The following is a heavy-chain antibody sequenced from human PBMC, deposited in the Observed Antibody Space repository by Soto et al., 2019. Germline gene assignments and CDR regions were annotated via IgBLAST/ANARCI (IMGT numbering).Heavy chain of an antibody. D-gene: IGHD3-22*01. J-gene: IGHJ4*01. CDR2: INVGNGNT. CDR1: GHTFTRYN. CDR3: ATPQDYDGCLDS. V-gene: IGHV1-3*01. Sequence: ASVKVSCKPPGHTFTRYNVHWVRQAPGQRLEWMGWINVGNGNTRYSQKFQGRLTLTRDTPGNTAYLELNSLISEDTAVYYCATPQDYDGCLDSWGHGTLVTVSS.